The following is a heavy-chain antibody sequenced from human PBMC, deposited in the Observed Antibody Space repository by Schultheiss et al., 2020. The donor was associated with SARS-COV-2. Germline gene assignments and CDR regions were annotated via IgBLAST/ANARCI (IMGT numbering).Heavy chain of an antibody. D-gene: IGHD3-10*01. CDR3: ARDNTYYGPMDV. V-gene: IGHV3-30*04. CDR1: GFTFSSYA. CDR2: ISYDGSNK. Sequence: GGSLRLSCAASGFTFSSYAMHWVRQAPGKGLEWVAVISYDGSNKYYADSVKGRFTISRDNSKNTLYLQMNSLRAEDTAVYYCARDNTYYGPMDVWGKGTTVTVS. J-gene: IGHJ6*04.